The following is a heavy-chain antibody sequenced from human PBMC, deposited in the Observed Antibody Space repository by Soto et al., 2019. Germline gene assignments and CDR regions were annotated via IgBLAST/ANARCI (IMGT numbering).Heavy chain of an antibody. CDR1: GLTFGSYG. D-gene: IGHD3-9*01. V-gene: IGHV3-30*18. Sequence: SLRLSCAASGLTFGSYGMHCVRQGPGRGLEWVAVISYDGSNKYYADSVKGRFTISRDNSKNTLYLQMNSLRAEDTAVYYCAKQSPYFDWTPKGQWLDPWGQGTMVTVSS. CDR3: AKQSPYFDWTPKGQWLDP. J-gene: IGHJ5*02. CDR2: ISYDGSNK.